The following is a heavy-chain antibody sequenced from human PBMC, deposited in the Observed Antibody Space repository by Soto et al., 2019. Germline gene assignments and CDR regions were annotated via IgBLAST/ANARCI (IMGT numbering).Heavy chain of an antibody. V-gene: IGHV1-69*13. CDR1: GGTFSSYA. CDR2: IIPIFGTA. J-gene: IGHJ5*02. Sequence: SVKVSCKASGGTFSSYAISWVRQAPGQGLEWMGGIIPIFGTANYAQKFQGRVTITADESTSTAYMELSSLRSEDTAVYYCAREVFTVAGNKLTFDPWGQGTLVTVSS. CDR3: AREVFTVAGNKLTFDP. D-gene: IGHD6-19*01.